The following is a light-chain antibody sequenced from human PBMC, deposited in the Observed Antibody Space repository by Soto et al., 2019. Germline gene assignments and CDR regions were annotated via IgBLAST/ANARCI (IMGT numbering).Light chain of an antibody. Sequence: DIVMTQTPLSSTVTLVQPASISCRSRQSLVHSDGNTYLSWLQQRPGQPPRLLIYKISIRFSGVPDRFSGSGAGTDFTLKISRVEAEDVGVYYCMQATQCPWTFGHGTKVESK. CDR2: KIS. J-gene: IGKJ1*01. CDR1: QSLVHSDGNTY. CDR3: MQATQCPWT. V-gene: IGKV2-24*01.